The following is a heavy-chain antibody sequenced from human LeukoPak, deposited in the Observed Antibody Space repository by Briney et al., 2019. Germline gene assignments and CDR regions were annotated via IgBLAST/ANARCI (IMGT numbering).Heavy chain of an antibody. D-gene: IGHD4-17*01. Sequence: SETLSLTCTVSGGSISSISYYWGWIRQPPGKGLEWIGSIYYSGSTYYNPSLKSRVTISVDTSKNQFSLKLSSVTAADTAVYYCARGDYGDYNWFDPWGQGTLVTVSS. J-gene: IGHJ5*02. CDR3: ARGDYGDYNWFDP. CDR1: GGSISSISYY. V-gene: IGHV4-39*01. CDR2: IYYSGST.